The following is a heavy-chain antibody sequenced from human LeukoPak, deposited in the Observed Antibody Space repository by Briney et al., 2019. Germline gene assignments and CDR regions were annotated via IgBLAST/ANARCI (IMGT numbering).Heavy chain of an antibody. V-gene: IGHV4-30-2*01. Sequence: SETLSLTCAVSGGSISSGGYSWSWIRQPPGKGLEWIGYIYHSGSTYYNPSLKSRVTISVDRSKNQFSLKLSSVTAADTAVYYCARGGREQQLAYRGQGTLVTVSS. CDR3: ARGGREQQLAY. J-gene: IGHJ4*02. D-gene: IGHD6-13*01. CDR1: GGSISSGGYS. CDR2: IYHSGST.